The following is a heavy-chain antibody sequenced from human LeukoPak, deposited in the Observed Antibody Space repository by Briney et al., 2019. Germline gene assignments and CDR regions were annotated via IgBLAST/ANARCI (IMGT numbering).Heavy chain of an antibody. CDR2: INHSGST. D-gene: IGHD3-10*01. V-gene: IGHV4-34*01. Sequence: SETLSLTCAVYGGSFSGYYWSWIRQPPGKGLEWIGEINHSGSTNYNPSLKSRVTISVDTSKNQFSLKLSSVTAADTAVYYCARSRNYYGSGSYYNVWHMDVWGKGTTVTVSS. CDR3: ARSRNYYGSGSYYNVWHMDV. CDR1: GGSFSGYY. J-gene: IGHJ6*03.